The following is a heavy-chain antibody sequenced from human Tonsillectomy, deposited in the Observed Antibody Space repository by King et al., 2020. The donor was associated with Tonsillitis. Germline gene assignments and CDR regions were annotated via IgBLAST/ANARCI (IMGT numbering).Heavy chain of an antibody. D-gene: IGHD2-15*01. Sequence: QLVQSGAEVKKPGASVKVSCRTSGYTFTSYYIHWVRQAPGQGLAWLGMIDPTDGSTTYTQIFQGRVTMTRDTSTSTMYMELSSLRSEDTAVYYCAREVRRFSFYFYMDVWGQGTTVTVSS. J-gene: IGHJ6*03. CDR3: AREVRRFSFYFYMDV. CDR2: IDPTDGST. CDR1: GYTFTSYY. V-gene: IGHV1-46*03.